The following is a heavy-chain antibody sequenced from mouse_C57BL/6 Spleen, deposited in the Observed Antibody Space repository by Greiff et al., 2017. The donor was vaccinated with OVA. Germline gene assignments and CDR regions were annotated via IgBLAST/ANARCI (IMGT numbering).Heavy chain of an antibody. D-gene: IGHD1-1*01. CDR1: GFTFSSYA. CDR3: ARDGITTVVATDAFDY. J-gene: IGHJ2*01. CDR2: ISDGGSYT. V-gene: IGHV5-4*01. Sequence: DVKLVESGGGLVKPGGSLKLSCAASGFTFSSYAMSWVRQTPEKRLEWVATISDGGSYTSYPDNVKGRFTISRDNAKNNLYLQMSHLKSEDTAMYYCARDGITTVVATDAFDYWGQGTTRTVSS.